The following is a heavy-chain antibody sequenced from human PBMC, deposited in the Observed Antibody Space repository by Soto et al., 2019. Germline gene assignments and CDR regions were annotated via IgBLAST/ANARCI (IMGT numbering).Heavy chain of an antibody. CDR3: ARLQTAVPHY. CDR2: IFHDGYI. V-gene: IGHV4-39*01. D-gene: IGHD6-13*01. J-gene: IGHJ4*02. Sequence: QVQLQESGPGLVMPSETLSLTCSVSGDSISGSPYYWGWIRQPPGKRLEWIGSIFHDGYIVYTPSLKSRVTISVDTSKNQFSLKLTSVAVADTAIYFCARLQTAVPHYWGQGILVTVSS. CDR1: GDSISGSPYY.